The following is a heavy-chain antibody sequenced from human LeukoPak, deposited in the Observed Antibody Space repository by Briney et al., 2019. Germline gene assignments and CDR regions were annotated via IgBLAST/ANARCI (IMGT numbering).Heavy chain of an antibody. Sequence: SETLPLTRTVSGGSDSSGSHYWRWIRQPPGKPLVGFGYIYYSGSTNYNPSLKSRVTISVDTSKNQFSLKLSSVTAADTAVYYCARGEYCSSTSCLFFDYWGQGTLVTVSS. V-gene: IGHV4-61*01. D-gene: IGHD2-2*01. J-gene: IGHJ4*02. CDR2: IYYSGST. CDR3: ARGEYCSSTSCLFFDY. CDR1: GGSDSSGSHY.